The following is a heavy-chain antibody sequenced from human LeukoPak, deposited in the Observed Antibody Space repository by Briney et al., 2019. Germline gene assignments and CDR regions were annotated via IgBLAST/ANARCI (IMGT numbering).Heavy chain of an antibody. CDR3: ARHGGWVKGGYYDSSGYYSFDY. CDR1: GGSISSYY. CDR2: IYYSGST. J-gene: IGHJ4*02. Sequence: PSETLSLTCTVSGGSISSYYWGWIRQPPGKGLEWIGYIYYSGSTNYNPSLKSRVTISVDTSKNQFSLKLSSVTAADTAVYYCARHGGWVKGGYYDSSGYYSFDYWGQGTLVTVSS. D-gene: IGHD3-22*01. V-gene: IGHV4-59*08.